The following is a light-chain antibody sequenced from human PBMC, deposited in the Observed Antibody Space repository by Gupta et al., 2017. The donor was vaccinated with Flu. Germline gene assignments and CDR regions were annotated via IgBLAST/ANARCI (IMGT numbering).Light chain of an antibody. CDR1: SSNIGNNY. V-gene: IGLV1-47*01. J-gene: IGLJ3*02. CDR2: RNN. Sequence: RVTMSCTGSSSNIGNNYVCWYHQLPGTAPNLLIYRNNQRPSGVPARCSASGSGTSASLAISGLRSEEEADYYCVAWDDDPRGPMFGGGTKLTVL. CDR3: VAWDDDPRGPM.